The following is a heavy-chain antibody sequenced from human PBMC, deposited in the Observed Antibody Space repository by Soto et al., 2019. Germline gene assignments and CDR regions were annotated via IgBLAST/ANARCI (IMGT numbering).Heavy chain of an antibody. D-gene: IGHD2-15*01. CDR1: GGSISNYY. V-gene: IGHV4-4*07. CDR2: IYTGGST. CDR3: ARASVGPPGGGSCIMPFDY. Sequence: SETLSLTCTVSGGSISNYYWSWIRQPAGKGLEWIGRIYTGGSTNYNPSLKSRVTMSTDTSKNQFSLRLTSVTAADAAVYYCARASVGPPGGGSCIMPFDYWGQGALVTVSS. J-gene: IGHJ4*02.